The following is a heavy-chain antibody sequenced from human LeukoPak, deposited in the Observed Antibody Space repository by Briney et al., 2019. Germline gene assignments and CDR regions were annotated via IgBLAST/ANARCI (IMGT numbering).Heavy chain of an antibody. J-gene: IGHJ4*02. Sequence: GGSLRLSCAASGFTFRNYGMIWVRQAPGKGVEWVSGISGSGDTTNYADSVKGRFTISRDNSKNTLYLRMNGLRAEDTAVYYCARDPRGLTGYDSSGRDSFDYWGQGTLVTVSS. D-gene: IGHD3-22*01. CDR3: ARDPRGLTGYDSSGRDSFDY. V-gene: IGHV3-23*01. CDR1: GFTFRNYG. CDR2: ISGSGDTT.